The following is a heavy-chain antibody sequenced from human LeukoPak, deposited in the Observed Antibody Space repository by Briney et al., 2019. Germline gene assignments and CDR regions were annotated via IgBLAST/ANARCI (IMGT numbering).Heavy chain of an antibody. Sequence: GGSLRLSCAASGFTVSSNYMSWVRQAPGKGLEWVSVIFSGGTTYYADSVKGRFTISRDNAKNSLYLQMNSLRAEDTAVYYCTRGGYYDGSVGLWGQGTLVIVSS. J-gene: IGHJ5*02. V-gene: IGHV3-53*01. D-gene: IGHD3-22*01. CDR1: GFTVSSNY. CDR2: IFSGGTT. CDR3: TRGGYYDGSVGL.